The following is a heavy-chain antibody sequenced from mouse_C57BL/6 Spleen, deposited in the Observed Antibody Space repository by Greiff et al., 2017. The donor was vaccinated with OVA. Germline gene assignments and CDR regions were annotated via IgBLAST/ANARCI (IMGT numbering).Heavy chain of an antibody. CDR3: ARHVDYDGGFAY. D-gene: IGHD2-4*01. Sequence: EVKVVESGGGLVKPGGSLKLSCAASGFTFSSYTMSWVRQTPEKRLEWVATISGGGGNTYYPDSVKGRFTISRDNAKNTLYLQMSSLRSEDTALYYCARHVDYDGGFAYWGQGTLVTVSA. J-gene: IGHJ3*01. CDR1: GFTFSSYT. CDR2: ISGGGGNT. V-gene: IGHV5-9*01.